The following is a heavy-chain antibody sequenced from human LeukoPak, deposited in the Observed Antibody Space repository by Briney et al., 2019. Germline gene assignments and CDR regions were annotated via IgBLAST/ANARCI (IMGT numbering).Heavy chain of an antibody. V-gene: IGHV4-34*01. CDR3: ARNPVTGSNPKFDY. Sequence: SETLSLTCVVYGESFSGYSWSWIRQPPGKGLEWIGEINQRRNTNYNPSLKGRVTMSVDTSKKQFPLKLSSVTAADTAVYYCARNPVTGSNPKFDYWGQGTLVTVSS. CDR2: INQRRNT. J-gene: IGHJ4*02. D-gene: IGHD3-9*01. CDR1: GESFSGYS.